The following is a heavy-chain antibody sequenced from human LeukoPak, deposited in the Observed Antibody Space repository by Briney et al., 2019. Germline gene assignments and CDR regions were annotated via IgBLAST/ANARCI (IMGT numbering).Heavy chain of an antibody. CDR1: GFTFDDYA. Sequence: SGGSLRLSCAASGFTFDDYAMHWVRQAPGKGLEWVSGISRDSNIIVYGDPVKGRLTISRDNAKSSLYLQMSGLTVEDTAFYYCAKGINASKSSLREPFDYWGQGTLVTVSS. D-gene: IGHD3-16*01. V-gene: IGHV3-9*01. CDR3: AKGINASKSSLREPFDY. CDR2: ISRDSNII. J-gene: IGHJ4*02.